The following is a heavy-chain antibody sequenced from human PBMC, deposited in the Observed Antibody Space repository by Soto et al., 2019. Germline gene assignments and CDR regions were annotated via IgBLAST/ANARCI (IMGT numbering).Heavy chain of an antibody. CDR1: GFTFSTFD. V-gene: IGHV3-30*18. CDR2: VSYDGSNK. Sequence: QVQLVESGGGVVQPGRSLRLSCAASGFTFSTFDMHWVRQATGKGLEWVAVVSYDGSNKFYADSVKGRFTISRDNSKNTLSLQINTLRAEDTAVYYCAKEGLTTAIYFDLWGQGTLVTVST. CDR3: AKEGLTTAIYFDL. D-gene: IGHD5-18*01. J-gene: IGHJ4*02.